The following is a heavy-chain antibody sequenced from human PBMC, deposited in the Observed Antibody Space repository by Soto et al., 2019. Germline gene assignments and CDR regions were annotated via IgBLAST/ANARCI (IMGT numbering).Heavy chain of an antibody. Sequence: QVQLVQSGAEVKKPGSSVKVSCKASGGTFSNYPVSWVRQAPGQGLEWMGGIIPIFGTVNYAQKFQGRLTITADESPSTAYMELSSLRSEDTAVYSCARGNHRWLQLWYFDLWGRGTLVTVSS. V-gene: IGHV1-69*12. D-gene: IGHD5-12*01. CDR1: GGTFSNYP. CDR2: IIPIFGTV. J-gene: IGHJ2*01. CDR3: ARGNHRWLQLWYFDL.